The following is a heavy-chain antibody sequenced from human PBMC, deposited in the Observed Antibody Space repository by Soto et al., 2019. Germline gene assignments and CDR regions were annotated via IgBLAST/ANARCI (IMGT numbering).Heavy chain of an antibody. Sequence: QVQLVQSGAEVKKPGSSVKVSCKASGGTFGIYAITWVRQAPGQGLEWMGGIIAFSDIVNYTQKLQGRVTITADESTSTAYLDLSSLRSDDTAVHYCARSLYSSSWYHSGNSYYYYGMDVWGQGTTVTVSS. CDR3: ARSLYSSSWYHSGNSYYYYGMDV. V-gene: IGHV1-69*12. CDR2: IIAFSDIV. CDR1: GGTFGIYA. D-gene: IGHD6-13*01. J-gene: IGHJ6*02.